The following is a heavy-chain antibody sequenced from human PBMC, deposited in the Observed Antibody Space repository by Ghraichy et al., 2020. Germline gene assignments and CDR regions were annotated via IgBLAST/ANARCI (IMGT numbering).Heavy chain of an antibody. D-gene: IGHD2-2*02. Sequence: GGSLRLSCAASGFTFSSYWIHWVRQAPGKGLVWVSRMNSGGGSISYADSVEGRFTISRDNAKNTMYLQMNSLRAEDTAMYYCAREYCDSASCHNHDAFDIWGQGTMVTVSS. CDR3: AREYCDSASCHNHDAFDI. V-gene: IGHV3-74*01. J-gene: IGHJ3*02. CDR1: GFTFSSYW. CDR2: MNSGGGSI.